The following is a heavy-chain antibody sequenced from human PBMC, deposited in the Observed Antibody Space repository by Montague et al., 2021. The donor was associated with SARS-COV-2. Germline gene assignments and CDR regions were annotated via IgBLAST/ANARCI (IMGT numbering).Heavy chain of an antibody. CDR3: SRGSFVFCGGDCYSDF. CDR1: GFTFSNYA. Sequence: SLRLSCAASGFTFSNYAMHWVRQAPGKGLEWVAVISFAGNDRYCGDSVRGRFAISRGNSQNTLYLQMNSLRTEDAAVYYCSRGSFVFCGGDCYSDFWGRGTLVTVSS. J-gene: IGHJ4*02. V-gene: IGHV3-30*09. CDR2: ISFAGNDR. D-gene: IGHD2-21*02.